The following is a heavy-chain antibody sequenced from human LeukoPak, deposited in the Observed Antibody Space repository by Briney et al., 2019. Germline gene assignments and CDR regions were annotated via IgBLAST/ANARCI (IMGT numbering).Heavy chain of an antibody. D-gene: IGHD6-19*01. Sequence: ASVKVSCKASGYTFTGYYMHWVRQAPGQGLEWMGWINPNTGDTHYAQKFQGRVTLTRDTSISTAYMELSRLRSDDTAVYYCARTYSSGWYFFDYWGQGTLVTVSS. CDR2: INPNTGDT. CDR1: GYTFTGYY. CDR3: ARTYSSGWYFFDY. J-gene: IGHJ4*02. V-gene: IGHV1-2*02.